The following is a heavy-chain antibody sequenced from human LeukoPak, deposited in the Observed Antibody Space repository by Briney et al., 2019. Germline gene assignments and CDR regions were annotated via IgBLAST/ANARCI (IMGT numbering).Heavy chain of an antibody. CDR3: AKGDYDSSGYYGGLEY. CDR1: GFTFSSHW. V-gene: IGHV3-74*01. CDR2: INPDGTTT. D-gene: IGHD3-22*01. Sequence: GGSLRLSCAASGFTFSSHWMHWVRQAPGKGLVWVSNINPDGTTTNYADSMKGRFTISRDNAKNSLYLQMNSLRAEDTALYYCAKGDYDSSGYYGGLEYWGQGTLVTVSS. J-gene: IGHJ4*02.